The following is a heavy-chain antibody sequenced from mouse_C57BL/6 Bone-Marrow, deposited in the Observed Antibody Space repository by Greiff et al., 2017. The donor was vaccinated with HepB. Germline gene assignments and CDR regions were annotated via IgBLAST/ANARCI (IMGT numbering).Heavy chain of an antibody. Sequence: EVKLMESGPGLVKPSQSLSLTCSVTGYSITSGYYWNWIRQFPGNKLEWMGYISYDGSNNYNPSLKNRISITRDTSKNQFFLKLNSVTTEDTATYYCARGTTVVEGFAYWGQGTLVTVSA. D-gene: IGHD1-1*01. CDR1: GYSITSGYY. J-gene: IGHJ3*01. CDR2: ISYDGSN. V-gene: IGHV3-6*01. CDR3: ARGTTVVEGFAY.